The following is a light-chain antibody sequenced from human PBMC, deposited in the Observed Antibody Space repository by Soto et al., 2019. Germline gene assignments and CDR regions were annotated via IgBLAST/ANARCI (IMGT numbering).Light chain of an antibody. CDR2: DNN. V-gene: IGLV1-40*01. CDR1: SSNIGAGYD. Sequence: QSVLTQPPSVSGAPGQRVTISCTGSSSNIGAGYDVHWYQQLPGKAPKVLIYDNNNRPSGVPDRFSGSKSGTSASLAITGLQAEDEADYYCQSYDTSLSAVVFGGGTKLTVL. CDR3: QSYDTSLSAVV. J-gene: IGLJ2*01.